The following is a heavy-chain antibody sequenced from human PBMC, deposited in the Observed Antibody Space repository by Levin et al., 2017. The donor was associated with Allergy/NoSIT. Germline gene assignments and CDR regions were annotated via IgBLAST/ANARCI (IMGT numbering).Heavy chain of an antibody. CDR2: IYYSGST. Sequence: SETLSLTCTVSGGSISSYYWSWIRQPPGKGLEWIGYIYYSGSTNYNPSLKSRVTISLDTSKNQFSLKLSSVTAADTAVYYCARGEVYYYDSSPPFDYWGQGTLVTVSS. CDR1: GGSISSYY. V-gene: IGHV4-59*01. CDR3: ARGEVYYYDSSPPFDY. D-gene: IGHD3-22*01. J-gene: IGHJ4*02.